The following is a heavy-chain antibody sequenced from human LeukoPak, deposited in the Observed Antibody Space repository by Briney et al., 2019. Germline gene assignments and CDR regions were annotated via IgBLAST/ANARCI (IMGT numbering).Heavy chain of an antibody. V-gene: IGHV4-4*02. Sequence: SETLSLTCGVSGVSITSGNWWSWVRQPPGKGLEWIGEIYHSGSINYNPSLKSRVTISVDKSKNQFSLKLNSVTAADTAVYYCWHSGYESGLDYWGQGTLVAVSS. CDR3: WHSGYESGLDY. CDR1: GVSITSGNW. CDR2: IYHSGSI. D-gene: IGHD5-12*01. J-gene: IGHJ4*02.